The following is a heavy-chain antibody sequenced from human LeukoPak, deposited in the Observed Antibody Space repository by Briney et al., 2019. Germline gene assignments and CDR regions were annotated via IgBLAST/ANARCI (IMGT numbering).Heavy chain of an antibody. CDR2: IYSSGTT. CDR1: GGSFSGYY. D-gene: IGHD6-19*01. V-gene: IGHV4-59*10. J-gene: IGHJ4*02. CDR3: ARGSSGWYSIDY. Sequence: SETLSLTCAVYGGSFSGYYWSWIRQPAGKGLEWIGRIYSSGTTHYNPSLQSRVTMSVDTSKNQFSLRLTSVTAADTAVYYCARGSSGWYSIDYWGQGALVTVSS.